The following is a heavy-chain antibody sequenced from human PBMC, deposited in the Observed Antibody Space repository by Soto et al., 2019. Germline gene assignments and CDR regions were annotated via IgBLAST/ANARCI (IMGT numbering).Heavy chain of an antibody. CDR2: ISANSANT. V-gene: IGHV3-23*01. CDR3: AHDIGRSFGNGYYIDY. J-gene: IGHJ4*02. CDR1: GITFNNFA. D-gene: IGHD3-3*01. Sequence: GGSLRLSCVASGITFNNFAMTWVRLAPGSGLEWVSSISANSANTYYAYSVKGRFSISRDNTESTVYLHMSGLSAEDTALYSCAHDIGRSFGNGYYIDYLGKGTKVTV.